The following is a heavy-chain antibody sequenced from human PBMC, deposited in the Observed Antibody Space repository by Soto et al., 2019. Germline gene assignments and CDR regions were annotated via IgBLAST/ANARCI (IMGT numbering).Heavy chain of an antibody. J-gene: IGHJ4*02. CDR1: GFTFDDYT. CDR2: ISWDGGST. CDR3: AKGPTFHYFDY. Sequence: EVQLVESGGVVVQPGGSLRLSCAASGFTFDDYTMHWVRQAPGQGLEWVSLISWDGGSTYYADSVKGRFTISRDNSKNSLYLQMNSLRTEDTALYYCAKGPTFHYFDYWGQGTLVTVSS. V-gene: IGHV3-43*01. D-gene: IGHD2-21*01.